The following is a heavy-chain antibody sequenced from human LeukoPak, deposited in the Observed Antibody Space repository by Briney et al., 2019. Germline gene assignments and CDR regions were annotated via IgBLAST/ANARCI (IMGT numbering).Heavy chain of an antibody. J-gene: IGHJ6*02. CDR3: ARDGGYGRRYYHHYGMEV. CDR2: ISAYNGNT. CDR1: GYTLTSYG. D-gene: IGHD5-18*01. V-gene: IGHV1-18*01. Sequence: ASVKVSCKASGYTLTSYGISWVRQAPGQGLEWMGWISAYNGNTNYAQNLQDRVTMSTDASTNTAYMEVRSLGSDGTAVYYCARDGGYGRRYYHHYGMEVWGQGTTVTVSS.